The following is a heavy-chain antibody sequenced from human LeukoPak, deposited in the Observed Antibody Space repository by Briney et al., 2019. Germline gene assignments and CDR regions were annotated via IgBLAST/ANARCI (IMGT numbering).Heavy chain of an antibody. V-gene: IGHV3-9*01. J-gene: IGHJ4*02. CDR1: GFTFDDYA. Sequence: GGSLRLSCAASGFTFDDYAMHWVRQAPGKGLEWVSGISWNSGSIGYADSVKGRFTISRDNAKNSLYLQMNSLRAKDTALYYCVAYGSGSYYNLDYWGQGTLVTVSS. CDR3: VAYGSGSYYNLDY. D-gene: IGHD3-10*01. CDR2: ISWNSGSI.